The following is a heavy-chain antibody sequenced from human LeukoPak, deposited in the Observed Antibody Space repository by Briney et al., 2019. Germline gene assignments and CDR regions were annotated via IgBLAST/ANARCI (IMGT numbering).Heavy chain of an antibody. CDR3: ARVVGGSWIDY. J-gene: IGHJ4*02. V-gene: IGHV3-74*01. Sequence: PGGSLRLSCAASGFTFSSYWMHWVRQAPGKGLVWVSRINSDGSGTSYADSVKGRFTISRDNAKNTLYLQMNSLRAEDTAVYYCARVVGGSWIDYWGQGTLVTVSS. D-gene: IGHD2-15*01. CDR1: GFTFSSYW. CDR2: INSDGSGT.